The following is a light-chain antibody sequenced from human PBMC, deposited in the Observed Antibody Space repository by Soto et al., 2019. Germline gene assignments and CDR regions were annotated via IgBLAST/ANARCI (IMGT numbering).Light chain of an antibody. CDR3: QQRASWPLT. CDR1: QYIGGY. CDR2: DAA. Sequence: EIVLTQSPATLSLSPGERATLSCRASQYIGGYLAWYQLRPGQGPRLLIFDAASRATGIPDRVSGSGSGTDFTLTISRLQPEDFVVYYCQQRASWPLTFGVGTKVEIK. V-gene: IGKV3-11*01. J-gene: IGKJ4*01.